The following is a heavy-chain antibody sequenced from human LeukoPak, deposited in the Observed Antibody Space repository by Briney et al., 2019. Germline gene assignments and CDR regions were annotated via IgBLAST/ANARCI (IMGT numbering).Heavy chain of an antibody. CDR2: INLHSGRT. V-gene: IGHV1-2*06. CDR1: GYTFTVYY. D-gene: IGHD6-19*01. J-gene: IGHJ5*02. CDR3: ARDRNRAVAGWFDP. Sequence: TVNLSCKACGYTFTVYYMHWVRHAPARGLEWVGRINLHSGRTNYTQKFQGRVTMTRDTSIRTAYMELSRLRSDDTAVYYCARDRNRAVAGWFDPWGQGTLVTVSS.